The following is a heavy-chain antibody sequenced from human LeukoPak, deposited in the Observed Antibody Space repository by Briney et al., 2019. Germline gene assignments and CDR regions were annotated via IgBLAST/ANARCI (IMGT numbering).Heavy chain of an antibody. D-gene: IGHD6-6*01. CDR2: INHSGST. J-gene: IGHJ6*04. Sequence: PSETLSLTCAVYGGSFSGYYWSWIRQPPGKGLEWIGEINHSGSTNYNPSLKSRVTISVDTSKNQLSLKLSSVTAADTAVYYCARAPLEYLMDVWGKGTTVTVSS. CDR3: ARAPLEYLMDV. V-gene: IGHV4-34*01. CDR1: GGSFSGYY.